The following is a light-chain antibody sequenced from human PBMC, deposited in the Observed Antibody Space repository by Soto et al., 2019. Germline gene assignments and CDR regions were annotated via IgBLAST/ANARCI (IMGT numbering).Light chain of an antibody. CDR1: QSISSE. J-gene: IGKJ2*01. CDR3: QQGHNWPLT. CDR2: GAS. V-gene: IGKV3-15*01. Sequence: EIVMTQSPATLSVFPGESATLSCRASQSISSELAWYQQKPGQPPRLLIYGASTRATGVPARFTGSGSGSDFTLTISGLQSEDFAVYYCQQGHNWPLTFGQGTRLEI.